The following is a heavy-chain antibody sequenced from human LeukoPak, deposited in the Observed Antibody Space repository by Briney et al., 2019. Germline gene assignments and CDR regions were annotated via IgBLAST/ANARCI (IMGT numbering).Heavy chain of an antibody. V-gene: IGHV1-69*13. Sequence: ASVKVSCKASGGTFSSYAISWVRQAPGQGLEWMGGIIPIFGTANYAQKFQGRVTITADESTSTAYMELSSLRSEDTAVYYCASTYCSSTSCYIGSLWFDPWGQGTLVTVSS. D-gene: IGHD2-2*02. CDR3: ASTYCSSTSCYIGSLWFDP. CDR2: IIPIFGTA. J-gene: IGHJ5*02. CDR1: GGTFSSYA.